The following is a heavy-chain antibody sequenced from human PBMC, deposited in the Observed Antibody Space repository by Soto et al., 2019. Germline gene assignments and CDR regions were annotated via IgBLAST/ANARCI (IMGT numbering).Heavy chain of an antibody. D-gene: IGHD5-12*01. CDR3: ARGYLGGYDIYYFDY. V-gene: IGHV4-59*08. CDR2: IYYSGST. CDR1: GGSISSYY. Sequence: PSETLSLTCTVSGGSISSYYWSWIRQPPGKGLEWIGYIYYSGSTNYNPSLKSRVTISVDTSKNQFFLKLSSVTAADTAVYYCARGYLGGYDIYYFDYWGQGTLVTVSS. J-gene: IGHJ4*02.